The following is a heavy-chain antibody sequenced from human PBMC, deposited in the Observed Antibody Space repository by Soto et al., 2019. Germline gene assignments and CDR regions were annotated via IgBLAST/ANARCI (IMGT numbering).Heavy chain of an antibody. CDR1: GYSFAGYW. J-gene: IGHJ3*01. CDR2: IYPGDSDT. Sequence: VSLKISCKGSGYSFAGYWIGWVRQMPGKGLDWMGVIYPGDSDTRYSPSFHGQVTISADKSISTAYLRWSSLKASDTAMYFCARLPGVRGVFDGFNVWGQGTMVTVSS. V-gene: IGHV5-51*01. D-gene: IGHD3-10*01. CDR3: ARLPGVRGVFDGFNV.